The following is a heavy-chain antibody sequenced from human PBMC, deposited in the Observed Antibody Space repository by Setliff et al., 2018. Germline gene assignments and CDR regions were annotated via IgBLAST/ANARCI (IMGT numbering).Heavy chain of an antibody. CDR2: IIPIYGST. D-gene: IGHD3-22*01. CDR3: ARDALYDSNDRNSYYGNWLDP. V-gene: IGHV1-69*13. Sequence: SVKVSCKASGGSFSNYAIIWVRQAPGQGPEWMGGIIPIYGSTNNAEKFRGRVTFSADESMSTVYMELSSLTSADTALYYCARDALYDSNDRNSYYGNWLDPWGQGTLVTVSS. J-gene: IGHJ5*02. CDR1: GGSFSNYA.